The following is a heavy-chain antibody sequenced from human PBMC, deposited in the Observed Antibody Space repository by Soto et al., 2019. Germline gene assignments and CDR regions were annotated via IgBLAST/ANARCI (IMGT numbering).Heavy chain of an antibody. Sequence: KPSETLSLTCTVSGGSISSYYWSWIRQPPDKGLEWIGHIYNGGSTYNNPSLNGRVIISVDTSKNQFSLKLNSVSAADTAVYYCTRGPSGDKVDYWGQGTLVTVSS. J-gene: IGHJ4*02. D-gene: IGHD7-27*01. V-gene: IGHV4-4*09. CDR3: TRGPSGDKVDY. CDR1: GGSISSYY. CDR2: IYNGGST.